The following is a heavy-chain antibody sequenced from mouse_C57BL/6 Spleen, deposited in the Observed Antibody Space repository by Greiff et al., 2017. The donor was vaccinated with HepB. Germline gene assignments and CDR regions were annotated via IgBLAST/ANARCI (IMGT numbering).Heavy chain of an antibody. CDR2: IDPSDSET. CDR1: GYTFTSYW. CDR3: ARDYYGSSPYYAMDY. V-gene: IGHV1-52*01. Sequence: VQLQQPGAELVRPGSSVKLSCKASGYTFTSYWMHWVKQRPIQGLEWIGNIDPSDSETHYNQKFKDKATLTADKSSSTAYMQLSSLTSEDSAVYYCARDYYGSSPYYAMDYWGQGTSVTVSS. J-gene: IGHJ4*01. D-gene: IGHD1-1*01.